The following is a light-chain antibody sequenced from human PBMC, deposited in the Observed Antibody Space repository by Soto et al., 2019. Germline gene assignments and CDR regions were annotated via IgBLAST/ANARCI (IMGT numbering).Light chain of an antibody. J-gene: IGKJ1*01. V-gene: IGKV3-15*01. CDR3: QQYHYWWT. CDR2: DAS. CDR1: QNISTH. Sequence: IVMTQSPATLSVSPGERANLSCGASQNISTHLVWYQQKPGQSPRVLIYDASTRATGIPARFSGSGSVTEFTLTISSLQSEDFAVYYCQQYHYWWTFGQGTKVEVK.